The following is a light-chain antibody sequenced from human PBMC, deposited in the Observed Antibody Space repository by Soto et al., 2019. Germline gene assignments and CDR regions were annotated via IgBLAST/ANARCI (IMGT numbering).Light chain of an antibody. CDR1: TGAVTSGHY. Sequence: QAVVSREPSLIVSPGGTVTLTCGSSTGAVTSGHYPYWFQQKPGQAPRTLIYDTSNKDSWTPARFSGSLLGGKAALTLSGAQPEDEAEYYCLLYYSGVRVFGTGTKVTVL. V-gene: IGLV7-46*01. CDR2: DTS. J-gene: IGLJ1*01. CDR3: LLYYSGVRV.